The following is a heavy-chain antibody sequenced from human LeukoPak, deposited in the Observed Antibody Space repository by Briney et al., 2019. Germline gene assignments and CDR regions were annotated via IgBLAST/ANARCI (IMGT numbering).Heavy chain of an antibody. CDR2: IYYSGST. J-gene: IGHJ4*02. CDR1: GVSINIGTDY. Sequence: PSETLSLTCTVSGVSINIGTDYWSWIRQPPGKGLEWIGYIYYSGSTNYNPSLKSRVTISVDTSKNQFSLKLSSVTAADTAVYYCARHIKGGYKAFDYWGQGTLVTVSS. V-gene: IGHV4-61*01. D-gene: IGHD3-22*01. CDR3: ARHIKGGYKAFDY.